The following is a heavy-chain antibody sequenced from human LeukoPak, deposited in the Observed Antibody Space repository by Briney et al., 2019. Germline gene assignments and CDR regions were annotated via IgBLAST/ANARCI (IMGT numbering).Heavy chain of an antibody. CDR2: ISSSGGTI. CDR3: ARGVRH. V-gene: IGHV3-48*03. Sequence: GGSLRLSCAASGFTFSSYEMNWVGHAPGKGLEWVSYISSSGGTIYYADSVKGRFSISRDNAKNSLGLQMNSLRAEDTAVYYCARGVRHWGQGTLVTVSS. J-gene: IGHJ4*02. CDR1: GFTFSSYE. D-gene: IGHD4-11*01.